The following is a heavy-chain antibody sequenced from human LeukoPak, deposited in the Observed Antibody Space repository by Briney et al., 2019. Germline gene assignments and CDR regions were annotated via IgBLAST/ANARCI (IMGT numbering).Heavy chain of an antibody. V-gene: IGHV3-21*01. J-gene: IGHJ4*02. CDR1: GFTFSSYS. CDR2: ISSSSSYI. D-gene: IGHD6-6*01. CDR3: ARDRKEYSSTPFDY. Sequence: PGGSLRLSCAASGFTFSSYSMNWVRQAPGKGLEWVSSISSSSSYIYYADSVKGRFTISRDDAKNSLYLQMNSLRAEDTAVYYCARDRKEYSSTPFDYWGQGTLVTVSS.